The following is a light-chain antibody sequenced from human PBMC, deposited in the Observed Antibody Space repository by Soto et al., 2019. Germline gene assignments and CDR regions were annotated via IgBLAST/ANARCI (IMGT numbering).Light chain of an antibody. Sequence: EIVLTQSPATLSLSPGERATLSCRASQSVSSYLAWYQQKPGQAPRLLIYDASNRATGIPARFSGSGSGTDGTRTSSSREPEECAGYYCQQRSNWPPFTFGPGTKVDIK. CDR2: DAS. J-gene: IGKJ3*01. V-gene: IGKV3-11*01. CDR3: QQRSNWPPFT. CDR1: QSVSSY.